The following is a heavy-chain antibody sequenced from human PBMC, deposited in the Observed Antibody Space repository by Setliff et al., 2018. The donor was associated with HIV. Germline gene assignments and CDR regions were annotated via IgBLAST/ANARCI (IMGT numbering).Heavy chain of an antibody. V-gene: IGHV4-39*01. D-gene: IGHD5-12*01. CDR2: MYHTGST. J-gene: IGHJ4*02. Sequence: SETLSLTCTVSGGSISTSRHYWGWIRQPPGKGLEWIGSMYHTGSTYYSPSLNSRFPISVDTPKNQFSLKLRSVTAADTAVYYCARQPLYNDYDWRSYYFDYWGQGSLVTVSS. CDR1: GGSISTSRHY. CDR3: ARQPLYNDYDWRSYYFDY.